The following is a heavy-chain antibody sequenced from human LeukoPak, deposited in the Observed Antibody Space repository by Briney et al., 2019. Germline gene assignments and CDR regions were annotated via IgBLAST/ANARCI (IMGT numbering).Heavy chain of an antibody. J-gene: IGHJ6*02. CDR2: IPSDGSIS. Sequence: GGSLRLSCAASGFIFSNYWIVWVRQAPGSGLVWVSHIPSDGSISAHADSVKGRFTISRDNSENILYLQMNSLRADDTAVYYCARGKYYGMDVWGQGTTVIVSS. CDR3: ARGKYYGMDV. CDR1: GFIFSNYW. V-gene: IGHV3-74*01.